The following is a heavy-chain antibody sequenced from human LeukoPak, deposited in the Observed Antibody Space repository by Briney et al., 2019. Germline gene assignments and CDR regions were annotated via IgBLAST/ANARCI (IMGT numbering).Heavy chain of an antibody. J-gene: IGHJ4*02. D-gene: IGHD3-22*01. Sequence: PSETLSLTCAVYGGSFSGYYWSWIRQPPGKGLEWIGEINHSGSTNYNPSLKSRVTISVDTSKNQFSLKLSSVTAADTAVYYCASSYYYDSNFFDYWGQGTLVTVSS. V-gene: IGHV4-34*01. CDR1: GGSFSGYY. CDR3: ASSYYYDSNFFDY. CDR2: INHSGST.